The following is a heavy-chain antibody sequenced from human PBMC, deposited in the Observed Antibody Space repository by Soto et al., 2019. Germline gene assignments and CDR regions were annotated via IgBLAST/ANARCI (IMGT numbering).Heavy chain of an antibody. D-gene: IGHD2-15*01. J-gene: IGHJ6*02. V-gene: IGHV3-48*03. CDR1: GFTLSSYE. Sequence: EVQMVESGGTLVQPGGSLRLSCAASGFTLSSYEMNWVRQAPGKGLEWVSYISGGGTTIYYADSVKGRLTISRDNAKNSLYLYMNSLRAEDTAVYYCARDGGSSYHYAMDVWGQGTTVTVSS. CDR2: ISGGGTTI. CDR3: ARDGGSSYHYAMDV.